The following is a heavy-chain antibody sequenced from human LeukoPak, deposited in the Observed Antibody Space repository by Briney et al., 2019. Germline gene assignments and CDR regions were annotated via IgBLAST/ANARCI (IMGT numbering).Heavy chain of an antibody. CDR3: ARVIADNWFDP. CDR2: VYPGDSDT. D-gene: IGHD3-10*01. CDR1: GYTFTNYY. J-gene: IGHJ5*02. Sequence: GESLRISCKASGYTFTNYYIAWVRQMPGKGLEWMGIVYPGDSDTRYSPSLQGQVTISADKSINTAYLQWSSLKDSDTAMYYCARVIADNWFDPWGQGTLVTVSS. V-gene: IGHV5-51*01.